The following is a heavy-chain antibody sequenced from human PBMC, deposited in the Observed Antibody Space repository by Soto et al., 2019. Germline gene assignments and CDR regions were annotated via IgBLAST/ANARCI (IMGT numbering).Heavy chain of an antibody. CDR1: GGSISSYY. V-gene: IGHV4-59*01. D-gene: IGHD2-2*01. J-gene: IGHJ6*02. CDR2: IYYSGRT. Sequence: SETLSLTCTVSGGSISSYYWSWIRQPPGKGLEWIGYIYYSGRTNYNPSLKSRVTISVDTSKNQFSLKLSSVTAADTAVYYCARLVPDIVVVPAASFYYGMDVWGQGTTVTVS. CDR3: ARLVPDIVVVPAASFYYGMDV.